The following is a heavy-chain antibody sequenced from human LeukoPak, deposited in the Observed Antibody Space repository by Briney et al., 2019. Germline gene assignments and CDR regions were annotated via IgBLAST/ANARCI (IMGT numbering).Heavy chain of an antibody. CDR2: INPNSGGT. V-gene: IGHV1-2*02. Sequence: ASVKVSCKASGYTFTGYYMHWVRQAPGQGLEWMGWINPNSGGTNYAQKFQGRVTMTRDTSISTAYMELSRLRSDDTAVYYCAGYSSSWYENWFDPWGQGTLVTVSS. J-gene: IGHJ5*02. D-gene: IGHD6-13*01. CDR1: GYTFTGYY. CDR3: AGYSSSWYENWFDP.